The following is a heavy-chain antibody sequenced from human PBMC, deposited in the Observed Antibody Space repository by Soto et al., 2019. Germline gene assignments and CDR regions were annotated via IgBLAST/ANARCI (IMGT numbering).Heavy chain of an antibody. CDR1: GGSISSYY. V-gene: IGHV4-59*01. J-gene: IGHJ4*02. CDR2: IYYSGVT. Sequence: SENLRLTCTVSGGSISSYYWTWIRQPPGKGLEWIGYIYYSGVTNYNPSLKSRVTISVDTSKNQFSMRLSSVTAADTAVYYCAIAPSPKSSSCYWFDYWGQGARVTVS. D-gene: IGHD6-13*01. CDR3: AIAPSPKSSSCYWFDY.